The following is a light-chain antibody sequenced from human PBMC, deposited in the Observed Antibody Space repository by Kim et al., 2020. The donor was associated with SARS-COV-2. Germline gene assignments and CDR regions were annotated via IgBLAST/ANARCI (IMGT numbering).Light chain of an antibody. V-gene: IGLV2-14*03. Sequence: LPASVSGSPGQSITISCTGTSSDVGGYNYVSWYQQHPGKAPKLMIYDVSNRPSGVSNRFSGSKSGNTASLTISGLQAEDEADYYCSSYTSSSTLYV. CDR2: DVS. CDR1: SSDVGGYNY. CDR3: SSYTSSSTLYV. J-gene: IGLJ1*01.